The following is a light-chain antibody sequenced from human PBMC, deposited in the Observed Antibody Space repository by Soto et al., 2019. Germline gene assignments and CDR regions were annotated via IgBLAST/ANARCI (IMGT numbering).Light chain of an antibody. CDR3: QQYDYWPPLT. CDR1: QNINTN. CDR2: DAH. V-gene: IGKV3-15*01. J-gene: IGKJ4*01. Sequence: EIVMTQSPATLSVSPGERATFSCRASQNINTNLAWYQQKPGQAPRLLIYDAHTRATGIPARFSGSGCGTEFSLTISSLQSEDSAVYFCQQYDYWPPLTFVGGTKLEI.